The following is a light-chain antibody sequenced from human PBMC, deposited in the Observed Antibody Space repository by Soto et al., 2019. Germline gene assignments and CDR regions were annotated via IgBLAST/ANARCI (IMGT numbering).Light chain of an antibody. CDR3: QQYNNWPRT. J-gene: IGKJ1*01. V-gene: IGKV1-5*03. CDR1: QSISSW. CDR2: KAS. Sequence: DIPMTQPPSTLSASVGQSVTINCRASQSISSWLAWYQQKPGKAPKLMIYKASSLESGVPARFSGSGSGTEFTLTISSLQSEDVAVYYCQQYNNWPRTFGQGTKVDIK.